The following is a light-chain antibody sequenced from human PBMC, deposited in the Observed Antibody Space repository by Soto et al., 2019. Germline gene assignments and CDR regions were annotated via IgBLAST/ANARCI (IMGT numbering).Light chain of an antibody. Sequence: QSVLPQPRSVSGSPGQSVAISCTGTSSDVGAYNFVSWYQQHPGKAPKLLIYDVTKRPSGVPDRFSGSKSGNTASLTISGLQADDEADYYCCSYAGTSTFVAFGGGTKLTVL. CDR2: DVT. CDR3: CSYAGTSTFVA. CDR1: SSDVGAYNF. J-gene: IGLJ2*01. V-gene: IGLV2-11*01.